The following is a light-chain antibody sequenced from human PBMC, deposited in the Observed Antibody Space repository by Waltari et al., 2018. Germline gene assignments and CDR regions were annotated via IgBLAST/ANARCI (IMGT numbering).Light chain of an antibody. V-gene: IGLV2-14*03. J-gene: IGLJ1*01. Sequence: QSALTQTASVSGSPGQSITISCTGTSSDVGGYNYVSWYQQHPGKAPKLRIYDVSNRPSGVSNRFAGSKSGNTASLTISGLLAEDEADYYCTSYTSSSTYVFGTGTRVTVL. CDR3: TSYTSSSTYV. CDR2: DVS. CDR1: SSDVGGYNY.